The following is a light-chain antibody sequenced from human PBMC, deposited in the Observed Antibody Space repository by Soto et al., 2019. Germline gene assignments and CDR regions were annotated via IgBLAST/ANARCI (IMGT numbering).Light chain of an antibody. CDR3: RQYNNWPWT. Sequence: EIVWTQSPATLSFSPGERATLSCRASQSVSSYLAWYQQKPGQAPRLLIYDASNRATGIPARFSGSGSGTDFTLTISSLEPEDFAVYYCRQYNNWPWTFGQGTKVDI. V-gene: IGKV3-11*01. J-gene: IGKJ1*01. CDR2: DAS. CDR1: QSVSSY.